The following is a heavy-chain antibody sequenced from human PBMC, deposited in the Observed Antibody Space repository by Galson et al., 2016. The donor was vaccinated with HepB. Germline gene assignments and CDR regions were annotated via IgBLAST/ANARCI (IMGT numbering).Heavy chain of an antibody. J-gene: IGHJ4*02. CDR3: VRDENVHGGHDYDY. Sequence: SLRLSCAASGFILGDYAMSWFRQAPGKGLEWLGFMRSKACGETALYAASVRGRFTISRDDSKSIVYLQMNSLKTDDTSVYYCVRDENVHGGHDYDYWGQGTLVTVSS. CDR1: GFILGDYA. D-gene: IGHD5-12*01. V-gene: IGHV3-49*03. CDR2: MRSKACGETA.